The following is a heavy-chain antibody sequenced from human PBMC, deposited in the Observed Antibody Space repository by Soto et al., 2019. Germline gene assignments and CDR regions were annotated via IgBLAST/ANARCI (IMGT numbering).Heavy chain of an antibody. D-gene: IGHD1-26*01. J-gene: IGHJ4*02. Sequence: PSETLSLTCTVSGGSIGSGTYYWGWIRQPPGKGLEWIGSIYYSGSTYYNSSLKSRVTISVDTSRNQFSLKLSSVTAADTAVYYCGRQREGSHYVFPYIDYWGQGALVTVSS. V-gene: IGHV4-39*01. CDR3: GRQREGSHYVFPYIDY. CDR2: IYYSGST. CDR1: GGSIGSGTYY.